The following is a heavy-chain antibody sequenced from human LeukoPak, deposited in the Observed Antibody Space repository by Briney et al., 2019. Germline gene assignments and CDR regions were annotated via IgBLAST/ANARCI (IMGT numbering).Heavy chain of an antibody. J-gene: IGHJ5*02. D-gene: IGHD2-15*01. V-gene: IGHV4-59*11. CDR3: ARLKDLWFDP. CDR2: IAYSGST. Sequence: SETLSLTCTVSVGSISCHYWSWIRQTPGKGMVWTGYIAYSGSTTYNPSLKSRVTISIDSAKRRLSLKMTSVTAADTAVYYCARLKDLWFDPWGQGTLVTVSS. CDR1: VGSISCHY.